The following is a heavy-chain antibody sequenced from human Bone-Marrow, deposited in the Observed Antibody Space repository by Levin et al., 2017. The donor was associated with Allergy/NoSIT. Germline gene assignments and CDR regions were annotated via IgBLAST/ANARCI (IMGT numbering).Heavy chain of an antibody. CDR2: IRSSGSHI. D-gene: IGHD3-10*01. CDR1: DFIFSHFT. J-gene: IGHJ3*02. Sequence: GGSLRLSCTASDFIFSHFTMNWVRQAPGKGLEWVSSIRSSGSHINYADSVKGRFTISRDNGKNSLYLQVNSLRAEDTAVYYCVRSGRDSFDAFDIWGQGTMVTVSS. CDR3: VRSGRDSFDAFDI. V-gene: IGHV3-21*01.